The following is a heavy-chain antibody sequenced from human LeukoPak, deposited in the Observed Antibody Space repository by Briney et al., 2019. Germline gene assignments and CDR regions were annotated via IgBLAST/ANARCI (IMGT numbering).Heavy chain of an antibody. V-gene: IGHV1-3*01. CDR2: IDAGNGDT. CDR1: GYTFSDYA. CDR3: ARGSTSDWPLDH. D-gene: IGHD2-2*01. Sequence: ASVKVSCKASGYTFSDYAVHWVRQAPGQRFEWIGWIDAGNGDTRYSQKFQGRVTITRDTSASTAYIELRSLRSEDTAMYYCARGSTSDWPLDHWGQETLVTISS. J-gene: IGHJ4*02.